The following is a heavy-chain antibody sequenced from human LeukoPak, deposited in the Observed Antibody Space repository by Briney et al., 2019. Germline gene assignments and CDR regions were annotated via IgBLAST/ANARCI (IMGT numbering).Heavy chain of an antibody. CDR1: GASIFSTTFY. Sequence: PSETLSLTCSVSGASIFSTTFYWGWIRQPPGKGLEWIGSMYYDGSTYYNPSLKSRVSISVDTSNSQFSLKLTSVTAADTAVYFCARRSDSGSDDGEDYFDFWGQGTLVTISS. CDR2: MYYDGST. J-gene: IGHJ4*02. V-gene: IGHV4-39*01. CDR3: ARRSDSGSDDGEDYFDF. D-gene: IGHD1-26*01.